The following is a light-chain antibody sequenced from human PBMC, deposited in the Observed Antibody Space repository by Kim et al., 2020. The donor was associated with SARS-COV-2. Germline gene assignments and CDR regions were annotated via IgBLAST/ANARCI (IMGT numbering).Light chain of an antibody. CDR1: QDISNY. V-gene: IGKV1-33*01. CDR2: DAS. CDR3: QQYDNLPSLT. J-gene: IGKJ4*01. Sequence: SVGDRVTITCQASQDISNYLNWYQQKPGKAPKLLIYDASNLETGVPSRFSGSGSGTDLTFTISSLQPEDIATYYCQQYDNLPSLTFGGGTKVDIK.